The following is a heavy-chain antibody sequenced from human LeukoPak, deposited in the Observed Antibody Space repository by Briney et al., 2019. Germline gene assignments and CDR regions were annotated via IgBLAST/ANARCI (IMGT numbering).Heavy chain of an antibody. CDR2: ISAYNGNT. CDR3: ARDRPGITHFDY. Sequence: ASVKVSCKASGYTFTSYGISWVRQAPGQGLEWMGWISAYNGNTDYAQKLQGRVTMTTDTSTSTAYMELRSLRSDDTAVYYCARDRPGITHFDYWGQGTLVTVSS. V-gene: IGHV1-18*04. CDR1: GYTFTSYG. D-gene: IGHD1-14*01. J-gene: IGHJ4*02.